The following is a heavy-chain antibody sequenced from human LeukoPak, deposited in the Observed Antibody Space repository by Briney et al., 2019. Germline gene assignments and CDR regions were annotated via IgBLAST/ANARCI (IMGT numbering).Heavy chain of an antibody. CDR1: GFTFSSYG. Sequence: GGSLRLSCAASGFTFSSYGMHWVRQAPGKGLEWVAVIWYDGSNKYYADSVKGRFTISRDNAKNTLYLQMNSLRAEDTAVYYCAKRGMTVVDYWGQGTLVTVSS. CDR2: IWYDGSNK. V-gene: IGHV3-33*03. D-gene: IGHD3-16*01. CDR3: AKRGMTVVDY. J-gene: IGHJ4*02.